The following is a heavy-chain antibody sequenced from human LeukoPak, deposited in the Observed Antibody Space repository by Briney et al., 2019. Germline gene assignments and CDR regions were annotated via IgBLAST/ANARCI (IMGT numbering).Heavy chain of an antibody. CDR1: GFTFSSYA. Sequence: PGRSLRLSCAASGFTFSSYAMHWVRQAPGKGLEWVAVISYDGSNKYYADSVKGRFTISRDNSKNTLYLQMNSLRAEDTAVYYCARDDSTYYDFWSGYLIRGQRTLVTVSS. D-gene: IGHD3-3*01. J-gene: IGHJ4*02. CDR3: ARDDSTYYDFWSGYLI. CDR2: ISYDGSNK. V-gene: IGHV3-30*04.